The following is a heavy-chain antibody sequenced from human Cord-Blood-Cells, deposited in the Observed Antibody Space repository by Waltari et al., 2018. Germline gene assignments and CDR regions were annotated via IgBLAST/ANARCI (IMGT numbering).Heavy chain of an antibody. CDR3: ARDSGSYYYFDY. D-gene: IGHD1-26*01. V-gene: IGHV1-2*02. J-gene: IGHJ4*02. CDR2: INPNRGGT. CDR1: GYTFTGYY. Sequence: QVQLVQSGAEVKKPGASVKVSCKASGYTFTGYYMHWVRQAPGQGLEWMGWINPNRGGTNYAQKFQGRVTMTRDTSISTAYMELSRLRSDDTAVYYCARDSGSYYYFDYWGQGTLVTVSS.